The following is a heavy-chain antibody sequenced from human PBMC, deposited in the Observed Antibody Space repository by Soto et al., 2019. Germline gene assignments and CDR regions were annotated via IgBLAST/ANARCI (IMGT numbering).Heavy chain of an antibody. Sequence: QVQLVESGGGVVQPGTSLRVSCVASGFTFRSYVIHWVRQAPGKGLEWVALTSYDGTNKYYGDSVRGQFTISRDNSRNTVDLQMDSLRVEDTAVYYCARWGTTGGLDVWGQGTLVSVSS. V-gene: IGHV3-30*19. J-gene: IGHJ1*01. CDR2: TSYDGTNK. CDR3: ARWGTTGGLDV. D-gene: IGHD3-16*01. CDR1: GFTFRSYV.